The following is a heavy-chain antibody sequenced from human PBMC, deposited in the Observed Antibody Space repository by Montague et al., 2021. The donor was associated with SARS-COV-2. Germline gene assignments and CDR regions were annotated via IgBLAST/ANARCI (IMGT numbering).Heavy chain of an antibody. CDR1: GGSFSGFY. Sequence: TLSLTCAVYGGSFSGFYWSWIRQHPGKGLEWIGYMYDSGSTYYNPSLTSRVTMSLDTSKNQFSLKLSSVTAADTAVYYCARGDGVVVAAPYIWGQGTMVTVSS. V-gene: IGHV4-31*11. J-gene: IGHJ3*02. CDR3: ARGDGVVVAAPYI. CDR2: MYDSGST. D-gene: IGHD2-15*01.